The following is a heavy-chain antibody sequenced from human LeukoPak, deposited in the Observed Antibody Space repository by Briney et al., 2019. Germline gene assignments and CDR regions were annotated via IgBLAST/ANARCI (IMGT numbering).Heavy chain of an antibody. CDR3: AKETSIAALTYFQH. Sequence: GGSLRLSCAASGFTFSSYGMHWVRQAPGKGLEWVAFIRYDGSNKYYADSVKGRFTISRDNSKNTLYLQMNSLRAEDTAVYYCAKETSIAALTYFQHWGQGTLVTVSS. V-gene: IGHV3-30*02. D-gene: IGHD6-6*01. J-gene: IGHJ1*01. CDR2: IRYDGSNK. CDR1: GFTFSSYG.